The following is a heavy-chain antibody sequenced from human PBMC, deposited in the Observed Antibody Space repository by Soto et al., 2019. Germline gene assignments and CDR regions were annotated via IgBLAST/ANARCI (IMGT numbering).Heavy chain of an antibody. Sequence: GASVKVSCKASGGTFSSYTISWVRQAPGQGLEWMGRIIPILGIANYAQKFQGRVTITADKSTSTAYMELSSLRSEDTAVYYCARDSPDFSGWYYWGQGTLVTVSS. CDR3: ARDSPDFSGWYY. D-gene: IGHD6-19*01. CDR2: IIPILGIA. V-gene: IGHV1-69*04. CDR1: GGTFSSYT. J-gene: IGHJ4*02.